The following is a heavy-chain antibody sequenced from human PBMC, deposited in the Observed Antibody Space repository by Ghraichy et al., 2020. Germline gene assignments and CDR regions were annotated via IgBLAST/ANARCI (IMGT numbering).Heavy chain of an antibody. D-gene: IGHD3-3*02. Sequence: SETLSLTCTVSGGSISSYYWSWIRQPPGKGLEWIGYIYTSGSTNYNPSLKSRVTISVDTSKNQFSLKLSSVTAADTAVYYCARLYHLTARFLDYWGQGTLVTVSS. CDR1: GGSISSYY. CDR2: IYTSGST. V-gene: IGHV4-4*09. CDR3: ARLYHLTARFLDY. J-gene: IGHJ4*02.